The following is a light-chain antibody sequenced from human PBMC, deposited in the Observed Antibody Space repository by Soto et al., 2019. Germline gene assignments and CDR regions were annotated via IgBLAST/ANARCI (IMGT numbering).Light chain of an antibody. CDR3: QHYNSYSEA. CDR2: KAS. V-gene: IGKV1-5*03. CDR1: QTISSW. J-gene: IGKJ1*01. Sequence: DIQMTQSPSTLSGSVGDRVTITCRASQTISSWLAWYQQKPGKAPKLLIYKASTLKSGVPSRFSGSGSGTECTLTISSLQPDEFATYYCQHYNSYSEAFGQGTNVELK.